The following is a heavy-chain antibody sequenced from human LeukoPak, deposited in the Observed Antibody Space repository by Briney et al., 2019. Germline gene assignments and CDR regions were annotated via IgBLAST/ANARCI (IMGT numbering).Heavy chain of an antibody. CDR2: IYTSGST. CDR1: GGSISSYY. V-gene: IGHV4-4*09. Sequence: SETLSLTGTVSGGSISSYYWSWIRQPPGKGLEWIGYIYTSGSTNYNPSLKSRVTISVDTSKNQFSLKLSSVTAADTAVYYCASTSIAGRGPFDYWGQGTLVTVSS. CDR3: ASTSIAGRGPFDY. D-gene: IGHD6-6*01. J-gene: IGHJ4*02.